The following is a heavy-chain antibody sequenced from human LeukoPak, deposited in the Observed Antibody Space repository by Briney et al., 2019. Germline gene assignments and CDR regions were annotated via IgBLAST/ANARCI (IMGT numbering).Heavy chain of an antibody. J-gene: IGHJ3*02. D-gene: IGHD2-2*02. Sequence: PSETLSLTCTVSGGSISSYYWSWIRQPPGKGLEWIGYIYYSGSTNYNPSLKSRVTISVDTSKNQFSLKLSSVTAADAAVYYCARSDTPTEGAFDIWGQGTMVTVSS. CDR1: GGSISSYY. CDR2: IYYSGST. V-gene: IGHV4-59*08. CDR3: ARSDTPTEGAFDI.